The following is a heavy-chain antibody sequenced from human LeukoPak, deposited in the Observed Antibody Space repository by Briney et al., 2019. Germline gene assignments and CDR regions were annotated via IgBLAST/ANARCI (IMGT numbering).Heavy chain of an antibody. D-gene: IGHD5-18*01. V-gene: IGHV4-59*12. Sequence: SETLSLTCTVSGGSISSYYWSWIRQPPGKGLEWIGYIYYSGSTNYNPSLKSRVTISVDTSKNQFSLKLSSVTAADTAVYYRARYPTRKQHTAMPIWGQGTMVTVSS. CDR3: ARYPTRKQHTAMPI. CDR2: IYYSGST. CDR1: GGSISSYY. J-gene: IGHJ3*02.